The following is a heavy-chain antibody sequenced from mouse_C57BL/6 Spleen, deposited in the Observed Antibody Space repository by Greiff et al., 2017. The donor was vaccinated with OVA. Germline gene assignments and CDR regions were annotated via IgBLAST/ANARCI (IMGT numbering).Heavy chain of an antibody. J-gene: IGHJ3*01. V-gene: IGHV1-53*01. D-gene: IGHD2-4*01. CDR3: ARWDYDYDRDWFAY. Sequence: VQLQQPGTELVKPGASVKLSCKASGYTFTSYWMHWVKQRPGPGLEWIGNINPSNGGTNYNEKFKSKATLTVDKSSSTAYMQLSSLTSEDSAVYYCARWDYDYDRDWFAYWGQGTLVTVSA. CDR1: GYTFTSYW. CDR2: INPSNGGT.